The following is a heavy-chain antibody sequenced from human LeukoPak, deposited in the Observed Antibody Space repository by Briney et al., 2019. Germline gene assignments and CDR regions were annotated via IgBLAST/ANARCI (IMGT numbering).Heavy chain of an antibody. CDR3: ARDGNSGWYPMYDY. J-gene: IGHJ4*02. CDR1: GFTFSGFS. V-gene: IGHV3-7*01. Sequence: GGSLRLSCAASGFTFSGFSMSWVRQSPTKGLEWVANIKQDGSERYYVDSVKGRFTISRDNAKNSLSLQMNNLRVEDTAVYYCARDGNSGWYPMYDYWGQGTLVTVSS. CDR2: IKQDGSER. D-gene: IGHD6-19*01.